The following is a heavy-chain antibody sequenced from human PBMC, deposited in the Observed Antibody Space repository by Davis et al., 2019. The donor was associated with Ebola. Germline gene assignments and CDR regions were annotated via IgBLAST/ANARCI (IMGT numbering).Heavy chain of an antibody. J-gene: IGHJ3*02. CDR2: IAGSGGST. V-gene: IGHV3-23*01. CDR3: ANYVQRGAFDI. Sequence: GESLKISCAASGFTFSSYAMSWVRQAPGKGLEWVSAIAGSGGSTYHADSVKGRFTISRDNSRNTLYLQMNTLRAEDTAVYYCANYVQRGAFDIWGQGTMVMVSS. CDR1: GFTFSSYA. D-gene: IGHD3-16*01.